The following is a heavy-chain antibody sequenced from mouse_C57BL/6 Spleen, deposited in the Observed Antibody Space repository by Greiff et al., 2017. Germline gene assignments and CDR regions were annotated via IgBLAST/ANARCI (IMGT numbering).Heavy chain of an antibody. D-gene: IGHD2-4*01. CDR2: IYPGDGDT. Sequence: QVQLQQPGAELVKPGASVKMSCKASGYTFTSYWITWVKQRPGQGLEWIGDIYPGDGDTNYNGKFKGKATLTADKSSSTAYMQLSSLTSEDSAVYFCARDDYGCAYWGQGTLVTVSA. CDR3: ARDDYGCAY. V-gene: IGHV1-55*01. J-gene: IGHJ3*01. CDR1: GYTFTSYW.